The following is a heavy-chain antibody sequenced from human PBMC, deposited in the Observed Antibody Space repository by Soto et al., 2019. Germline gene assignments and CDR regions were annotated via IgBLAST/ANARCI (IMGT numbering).Heavy chain of an antibody. CDR2: ISYGGNNK. V-gene: IGHV3-30*18. CDR1: GFTFSTYG. Sequence: GGSLRHSCAPSGFTFSTYGMPLVRQAPGKGLEWGAVISYGGNNKYYADSVKGRFTISRDNSKNTLYLQMSSLRAEDTAVYYCAKSVYNWNDGFFDYWGQGTLVTVSS. D-gene: IGHD1-1*01. CDR3: AKSVYNWNDGFFDY. J-gene: IGHJ4*02.